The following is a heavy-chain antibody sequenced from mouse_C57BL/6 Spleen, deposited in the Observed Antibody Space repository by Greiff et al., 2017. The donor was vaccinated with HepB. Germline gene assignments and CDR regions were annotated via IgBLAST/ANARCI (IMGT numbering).Heavy chain of an antibody. V-gene: IGHV5-9*01. J-gene: IGHJ4*01. CDR3: AREKVSTMVKGDYAMDY. Sequence: EVKLMESGGGLVKPGGSLKLSCAASGFTFSSYTMSWVRQTPEKRLEWVATISGGGGNTYYPDSVKGRFTISRDNAKNTLYLQMSSLRSEDTALYYCAREKVSTMVKGDYAMDYWGQGTSVTVSS. CDR2: ISGGGGNT. CDR1: GFTFSSYT. D-gene: IGHD2-2*01.